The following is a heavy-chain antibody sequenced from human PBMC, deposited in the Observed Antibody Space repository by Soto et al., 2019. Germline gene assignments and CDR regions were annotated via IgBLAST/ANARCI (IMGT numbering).Heavy chain of an antibody. V-gene: IGHV1-69*01. D-gene: IGHD3-10*01. Sequence: QVQLVQSGAEVKKPGSSVKVSCKASGGTFSSYAISWVRQAPGQGLEWMGGIIPIFGTRNYAQKFQGRITITADESTSTAYMELSSRRSEYTATYYCASPYYYASGSYSNFDYWGQGTLVTVSS. J-gene: IGHJ4*02. CDR1: GGTFSSYA. CDR2: IIPIFGTR. CDR3: ASPYYYASGSYSNFDY.